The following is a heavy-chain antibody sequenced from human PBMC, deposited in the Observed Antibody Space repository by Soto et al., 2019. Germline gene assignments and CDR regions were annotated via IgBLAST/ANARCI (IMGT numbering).Heavy chain of an antibody. V-gene: IGHV3-13*04. Sequence: GGAVKGYCSDSGFTCSSYDMHWVRQGPGKGLEWVSAIGTAGDTNYAGSVKGRFTISRENAKNSLYLQMNSLRAGDTAIYFCARAIGPTLFDYWGQGTLVTVSS. CDR2: IGTAGDT. J-gene: IGHJ4*02. CDR3: ARAIGPTLFDY. CDR1: GFTCSSYD. D-gene: IGHD3-22*01.